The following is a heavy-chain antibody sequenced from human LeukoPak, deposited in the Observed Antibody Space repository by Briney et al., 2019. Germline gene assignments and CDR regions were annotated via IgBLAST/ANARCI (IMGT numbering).Heavy chain of an antibody. CDR3: ARHTPYSSSWYLDY. CDR1: GYSLTNYW. V-gene: IGHV5-51*01. Sequence: GESLKISCKDSGYSLTNYWIGWVRQMPGKGLEWMGIIYPGDSDTRYSPSFQGQVTISADKSISTAYLQWSSLKASDTTMYYCARHTPYSSSWYLDYWGQGTLVTVSS. J-gene: IGHJ4*02. D-gene: IGHD6-13*01. CDR2: IYPGDSDT.